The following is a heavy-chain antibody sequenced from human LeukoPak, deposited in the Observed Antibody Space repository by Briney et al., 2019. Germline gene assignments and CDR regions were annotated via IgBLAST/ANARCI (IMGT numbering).Heavy chain of an antibody. J-gene: IGHJ3*02. CDR3: ARVRGSRGYYDSSGHRRNDAFDI. CDR1: GGTFSSYA. Sequence: SVKVSCKASGGTFSSYAISWVRQAPGQGLEWMGGIIPIFDTANYAQKFQGRVTITADESTSTAYMELSSLRSEDTAVYYCARVRGSRGYYDSSGHRRNDAFDIWGQGTMVTVSS. D-gene: IGHD3-22*01. CDR2: IIPIFDTA. V-gene: IGHV1-69*13.